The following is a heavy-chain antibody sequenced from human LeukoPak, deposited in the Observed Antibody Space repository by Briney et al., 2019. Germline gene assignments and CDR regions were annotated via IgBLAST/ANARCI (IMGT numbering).Heavy chain of an antibody. D-gene: IGHD1-26*01. V-gene: IGHV3-23*01. CDR1: GFTFSIYA. CDR2: ISGSGGST. J-gene: IGHJ4*02. CDR3: AKDRGFIVGAPGLSDS. Sequence: GGSLRLSCAASGFTFSIYAMNWVRQAPGKGLEWVSGISGSGGSTYYADSVRGRFTISRDNSKNTLYLQMNSLRAEDTAVYYCAKDRGFIVGAPGLSDSWGQGTLVTVSS.